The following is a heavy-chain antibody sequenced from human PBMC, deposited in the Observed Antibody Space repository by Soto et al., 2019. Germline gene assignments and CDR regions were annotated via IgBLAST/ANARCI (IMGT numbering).Heavy chain of an antibody. CDR3: ARVGDNTGWFDY. J-gene: IGHJ4*02. V-gene: IGHV6-1*01. CDR1: GDSVSSNIAA. Sequence: SQTLSLTCAISGDSVSSNIAAWNWISQSPSRGLEWLGRTYYRSKWYQDYAVSMRGRITISPDTYKNQVSLQLNSVTPEDAAVYYCARVGDNTGWFDYWGQGTLVTVSS. CDR2: TYYRSKWYQ. D-gene: IGHD6-19*01.